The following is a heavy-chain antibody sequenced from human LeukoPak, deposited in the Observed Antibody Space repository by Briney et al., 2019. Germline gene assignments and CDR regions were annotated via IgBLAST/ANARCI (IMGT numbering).Heavy chain of an antibody. D-gene: IGHD1-26*01. CDR1: GYTFTSYA. J-gene: IGHJ4*02. CDR3: ARDRVSLGSPYPGASDY. Sequence: ASVKVSCKASGYTFTSYAMHWVRQAPGQRLEWMGWINAGNGNTKYSQKFQGRVTITRDTSASTAYMELSSLRSEDTAVYYCARDRVSLGSPYPGASDYWGQGTLVTVSS. V-gene: IGHV1-3*01. CDR2: INAGNGNT.